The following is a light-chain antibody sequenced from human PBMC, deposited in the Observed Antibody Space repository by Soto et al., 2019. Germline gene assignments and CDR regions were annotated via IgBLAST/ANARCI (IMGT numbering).Light chain of an antibody. Sequence: EIGLPQSPGTLSLSPGERATLSCRASRSVSRNYWPWYQQKAGQAPRLLIYGSSSRATGIPDRFSGSGSGTDFTLAISRLEPEDFAVYFCQQYGSSPGLFTFGPGSKVDFK. CDR2: GSS. V-gene: IGKV3-20*01. CDR1: RSVSRNY. CDR3: QQYGSSPGLFT. J-gene: IGKJ3*01.